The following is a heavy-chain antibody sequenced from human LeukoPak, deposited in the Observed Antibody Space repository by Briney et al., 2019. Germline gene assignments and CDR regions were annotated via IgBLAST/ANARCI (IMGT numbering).Heavy chain of an antibody. CDR1: GYTLTDYY. CDR3: ARDWRGSYFPDF. Sequence: ASVKVSCKASGYTLTDYYMHWVRQAPGQGLEWMGWINPNSGDTNYAQNFQGRVTMTRNTSISTAYMELSRLTSDDTARYYCARDWRGSYFPDFWGQGTLVTVSS. J-gene: IGHJ4*02. V-gene: IGHV1-2*02. CDR2: INPNSGDT. D-gene: IGHD1-26*01.